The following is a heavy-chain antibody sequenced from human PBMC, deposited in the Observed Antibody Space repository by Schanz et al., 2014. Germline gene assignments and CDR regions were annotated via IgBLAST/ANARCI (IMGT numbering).Heavy chain of an antibody. V-gene: IGHV3-30*02. CDR2: IRFDGSDK. Sequence: QVQLVESGGGVVQPGGSLRLSCAASGFTFSSYGMHWVRQAPGKGLEWVTFIRFDGSDKYYADSVKGRFSVSRDNSKNTLYLQMNSRRADDTAVYYCAKDQLANYRGSGYNWFDPWGQGTLVTVSS. D-gene: IGHD3-10*01. J-gene: IGHJ5*02. CDR3: AKDQLANYRGSGYNWFDP. CDR1: GFTFSSYG.